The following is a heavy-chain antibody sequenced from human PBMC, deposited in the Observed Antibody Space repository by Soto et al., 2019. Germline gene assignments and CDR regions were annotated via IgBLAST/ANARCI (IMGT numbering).Heavy chain of an antibody. J-gene: IGHJ6*02. V-gene: IGHV4-30-2*01. CDR1: GGSISSGGYS. D-gene: IGHD6-13*01. CDR2: IYHSGST. CDR3: AIDIAKKDSSPAPYYYYGMDV. Sequence: TLSLTCAVSGGSISSGGYSWSWIRQPPGKGLECIGYIYHSGSTYYNPSLKSRVTISVDWSKNQFSLQLSSVTAADTAMYYCAIDIAKKDSSPAPYYYYGMDVWGQGTTVTVSS.